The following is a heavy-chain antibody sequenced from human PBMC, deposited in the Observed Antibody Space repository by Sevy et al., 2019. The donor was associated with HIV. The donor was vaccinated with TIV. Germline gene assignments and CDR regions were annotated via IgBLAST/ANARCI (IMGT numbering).Heavy chain of an antibody. J-gene: IGHJ6*02. V-gene: IGHV4-34*01. D-gene: IGHD6-13*01. CDR3: AREGYSLGMDV. CDR2: INHNGST. Sequence: SGTLSLTCAVYGGSFSGYYWSWIRQPPGKGLEWIGEINHNGSTNYNPSLKSRVTISADTSKNQFSLNLSSVTAADTAVYYCAREGYSLGMDVWGQGTTVTVSS. CDR1: GGSFSGYY.